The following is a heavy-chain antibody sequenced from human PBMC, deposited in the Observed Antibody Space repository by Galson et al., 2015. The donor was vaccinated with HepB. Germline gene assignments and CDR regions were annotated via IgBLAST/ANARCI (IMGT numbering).Heavy chain of an antibody. CDR3: ARVKRGEWYSYYYYGMDV. J-gene: IGHJ6*02. D-gene: IGHD3-10*01. Sequence: SLRLSCAASEFILSMYWMNWVRQAPGKGLEWVANIKEDGSEKNYVDSVKGRFTISRDNAKNSLYLQMNSLRAEDTAVYYCARVKRGEWYSYYYYGMDVWGQGTPVTVSS. CDR2: IKEDGSEK. CDR1: EFILSMYW. V-gene: IGHV3-7*05.